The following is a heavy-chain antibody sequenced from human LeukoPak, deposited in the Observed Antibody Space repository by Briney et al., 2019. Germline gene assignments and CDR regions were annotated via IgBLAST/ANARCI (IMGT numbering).Heavy chain of an antibody. CDR2: ISFSGDYI. D-gene: IGHD5-18*01. CDR3: ARRASTERGHSYGLDY. J-gene: IGHJ4*02. Sequence: GSLRLSCAASGFTFSTHSMNWVRQAPGKGLEWVSSISFSGDYIYYADSLKGRITISRDNARNSLYLQMNSLRAEDSAVYYCARRASTERGHSYGLDYWGQGTLVTVSS. CDR1: GFTFSTHS. V-gene: IGHV3-21*01.